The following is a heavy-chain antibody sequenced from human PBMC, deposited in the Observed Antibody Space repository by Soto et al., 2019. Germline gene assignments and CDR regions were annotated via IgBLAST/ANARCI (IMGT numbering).Heavy chain of an antibody. Sequence: GGSLRLSCAASGFTFSDYYMSWIRQAPGKGLEWVSYISSSGSTIYYADSVKGRFTISRDNAKNSLYLQMNSLRAEDTAVYYCARGMTTVTTYYMDVWGKGTTVTVSS. J-gene: IGHJ6*03. CDR3: ARGMTTVTTYYMDV. D-gene: IGHD4-17*01. CDR1: GFTFSDYY. CDR2: ISSSGSTI. V-gene: IGHV3-11*01.